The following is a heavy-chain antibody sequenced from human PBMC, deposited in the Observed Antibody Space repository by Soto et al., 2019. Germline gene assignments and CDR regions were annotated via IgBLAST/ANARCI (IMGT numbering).Heavy chain of an antibody. V-gene: IGHV4-30-2*01. Sequence: QLQLQESGSGLVKPSQTLSLTCTVSGDSITTGNYHWSWIRQAPGKALEWIGNIHVSGYTSFNPSLKGRVSMSVATSKNQVSLNVMSVPAADTAVYYCARGGALRPNAHVPLDPWGQGRLVTVSS. CDR3: ARGGALRPNAHVPLDP. CDR1: GDSITTGNYH. CDR2: IHVSGYT. D-gene: IGHD2-2*01. J-gene: IGHJ5*02.